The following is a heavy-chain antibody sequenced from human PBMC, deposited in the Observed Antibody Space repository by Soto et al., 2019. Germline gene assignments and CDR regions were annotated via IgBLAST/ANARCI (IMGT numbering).Heavy chain of an antibody. Sequence: SETLSLTCAVYGVSFSGYYWSWIRQPPGKGLEWIGEINHSGSTNYNPSLKSRVTISVDTSKNQFSLKLSSVTAADTAVYYCAREGEWLRSYYYMDVWGKGTTVTVSS. CDR1: GVSFSGYY. D-gene: IGHD5-12*01. CDR3: AREGEWLRSYYYMDV. V-gene: IGHV4-34*01. J-gene: IGHJ6*03. CDR2: INHSGST.